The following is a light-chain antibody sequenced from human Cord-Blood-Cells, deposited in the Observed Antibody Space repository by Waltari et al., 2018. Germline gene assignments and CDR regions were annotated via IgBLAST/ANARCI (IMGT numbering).Light chain of an antibody. CDR1: QGISSH. V-gene: IGKV1-9*01. Sequence: IQLNQSPSSLSAYIGDRVTFSCRASQGISSHLAWFQQRPGKAPKLLIYAASPLQSAVPSRFSGSGSGTDFTLTISSLQPEDVATYYCPHLNIYPLT. J-gene: IGKJ4*01. CDR3: PHLNIYPLT. CDR2: AAS.